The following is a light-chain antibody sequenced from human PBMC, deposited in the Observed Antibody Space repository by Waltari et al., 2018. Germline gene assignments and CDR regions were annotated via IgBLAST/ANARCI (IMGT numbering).Light chain of an antibody. CDR3: QQYIENPLA. J-gene: IGKJ4*01. CDR1: QNIYSN. Sequence: IHVTQSPSALSASVGDRVTISCRASQNIYSNLAWYQQKPGKAPKLLIYAASSLQSGVPSRFSGSRSGTDFTLTIGSLQPEDSATYYCQQYIENPLAFGGGTKVEIK. V-gene: IGKV1D-13*01. CDR2: AAS.